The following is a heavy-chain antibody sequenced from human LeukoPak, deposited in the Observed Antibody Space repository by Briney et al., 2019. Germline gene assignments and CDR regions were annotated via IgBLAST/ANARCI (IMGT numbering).Heavy chain of an antibody. CDR3: ARGQRGLPY. CDR2: IYYSGST. J-gene: IGHJ4*02. CDR1: GGSVSSYY. D-gene: IGHD2-21*01. Sequence: SETLSLTCTVSGGSVSSYYWTWIRQPPGKGLEWIGYIYYSGSTNYNPSLKSRVAISVDTSKNQFSLKLSSVTAADTAVYYCARGQRGLPYWGQGTLVTVSS. V-gene: IGHV4-59*02.